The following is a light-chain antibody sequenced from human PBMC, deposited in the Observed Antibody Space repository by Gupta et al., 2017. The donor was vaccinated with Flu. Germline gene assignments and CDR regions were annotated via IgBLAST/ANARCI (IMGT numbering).Light chain of an antibody. CDR3: SSYTSSSTLV. J-gene: IGLJ3*02. V-gene: IGLV2-14*01. CDR2: EVS. CDR1: SSDVGGYNY. Sequence: QSALTQPATVSGSPGQSCTISCTGTSSDVGGYNYVSWYQQHPGKAPKLMIYEVSNRPSGVSNRFSGSKSGNTASLTISGLQAEDEADYYCSSYTSSSTLVFGGGTKLTVL.